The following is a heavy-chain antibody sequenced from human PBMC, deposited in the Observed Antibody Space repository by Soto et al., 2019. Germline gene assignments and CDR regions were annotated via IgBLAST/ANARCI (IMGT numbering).Heavy chain of an antibody. V-gene: IGHV3-23*01. J-gene: IGHJ4*02. CDR3: AKDRFGIVGPVDC. D-gene: IGHD1-26*01. CDR2: ISGSGGDT. CDR1: GLIFSDYA. Sequence: EVQLLESGGNLVQPRGSLRLSCAATGLIFSDYAMSWVRQAPGKGLECVACISGSGGDTFYADSVKGRFTISRDNSKNTLSLHMNSLRVDDTAVYFCAKDRFGIVGPVDCWGQGTLVTVSS.